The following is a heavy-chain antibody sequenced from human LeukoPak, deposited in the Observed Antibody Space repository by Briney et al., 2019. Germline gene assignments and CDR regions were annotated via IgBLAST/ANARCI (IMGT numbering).Heavy chain of an antibody. Sequence: PGGSLRLSCAASGFTVSSNDMSWVRQAPGKGLECISVIYSGGSTDYADSVKGRFTISRDNSKNTLYLQMNSLRAEDTAVYYCARGQWLSRLFDYWGQGTLVTVSS. CDR2: IYSGGST. D-gene: IGHD6-19*01. V-gene: IGHV3-66*01. CDR3: ARGQWLSRLFDY. J-gene: IGHJ4*02. CDR1: GFTVSSND.